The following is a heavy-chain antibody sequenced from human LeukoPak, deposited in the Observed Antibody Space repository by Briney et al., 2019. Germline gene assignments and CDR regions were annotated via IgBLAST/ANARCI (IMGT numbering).Heavy chain of an antibody. J-gene: IGHJ5*02. CDR3: ARPEGFDP. CDR1: GGSISSSSYY. Sequence: PSETLSLTCTVSGGSISSSSYYWGWIRQPPGKGLEWIGSIYYSGSTYYNPSLKSRVTISVDTSKNQFSLKLSSVTAADTAVYCCARPEGFDPWGQGTLVTVSS. CDR2: IYYSGST. V-gene: IGHV4-39*01.